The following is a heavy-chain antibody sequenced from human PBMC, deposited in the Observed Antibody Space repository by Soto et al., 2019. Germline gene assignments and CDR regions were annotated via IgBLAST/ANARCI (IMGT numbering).Heavy chain of an antibody. D-gene: IGHD1-26*01. J-gene: IGHJ4*02. V-gene: IGHV4-59*01. CDR2: IYYSGST. CDR3: ARDPGVGGSYYGALDY. Sequence: PSETLSLTXTVSGGSISSYYWSWIRQPPGKGLEWIGSIYYSGSTNYNPSLKSRVSISLDTSKNQFSLKLSSVTAADTAVYYCARDPGVGGSYYGALDYWGQGTLVTVSS. CDR1: GGSISSYY.